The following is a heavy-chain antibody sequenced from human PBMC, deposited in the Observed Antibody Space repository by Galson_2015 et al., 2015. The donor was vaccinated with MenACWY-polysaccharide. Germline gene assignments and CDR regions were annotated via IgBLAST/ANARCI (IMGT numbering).Heavy chain of an antibody. CDR3: AGIPSTMTSFGWFGP. Sequence: TLSLTCNVSGGSISSSGYHWTWIRQHPRKGLEWIGHIFNRGGTNTNPSLESRVTVSADRSKNQFSLKLSSVTAADTAVYYCAGIPSTMTSFGWFGPWGQGTLVTVSS. D-gene: IGHD4-17*01. V-gene: IGHV4-31*03. CDR2: IFNRGGT. J-gene: IGHJ5*02. CDR1: GGSISSSGYH.